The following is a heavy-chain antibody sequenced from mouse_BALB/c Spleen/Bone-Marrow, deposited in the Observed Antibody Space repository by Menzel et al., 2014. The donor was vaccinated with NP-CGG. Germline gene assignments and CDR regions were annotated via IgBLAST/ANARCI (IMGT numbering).Heavy chain of an antibody. V-gene: IGHV1S81*02. CDR1: GYTFTSYW. CDR2: INPSNGRT. Sequence: QVQLQHSGAELVKPGASVKLSCKASGYTFTSYWMHWVKQRPGQDLEWIGEINPSNGRTNYNEKFKSKATLTVDKSSSTAYMQLSSLTSEDSAVYYCARSYYRYDVIVYWGQGTLVTVSA. CDR3: ARSYYRYDVIVY. J-gene: IGHJ3*01. D-gene: IGHD2-14*01.